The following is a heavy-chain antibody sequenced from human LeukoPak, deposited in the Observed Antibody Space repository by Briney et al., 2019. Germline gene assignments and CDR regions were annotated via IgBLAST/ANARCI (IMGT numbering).Heavy chain of an antibody. CDR3: ARGYCSSTSCYEKGNFDY. Sequence: SETLTLTCAVYGGSFSGYYWSWIRQPPGKGLEWIGEINHSGSTNYNPSLKSRVTISVDTSKNQFSLKLSSVTAADTAVYYCARGYCSSTSCYEKGNFDYWGQGTLVTVSS. J-gene: IGHJ4*02. V-gene: IGHV4-34*01. CDR1: GGSFSGYY. D-gene: IGHD2-2*01. CDR2: INHSGST.